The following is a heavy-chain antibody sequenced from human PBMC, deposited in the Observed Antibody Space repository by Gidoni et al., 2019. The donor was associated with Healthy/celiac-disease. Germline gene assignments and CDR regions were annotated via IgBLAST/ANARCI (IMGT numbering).Heavy chain of an antibody. CDR2: IYSGCST. CDR1: GFTVSSNY. Sequence: EVQLVESGGGLVQPGGSLRLSCAASGFTVSSNYMSWVRQAPGKGLEWVSVIYSGCSTYYADSVKGRFTISRDNSKNTLYRQMNSLRAEETAVYYCARAKRTGWGGDYFDYWGQGTLVTVSS. D-gene: IGHD3-10*01. V-gene: IGHV3-66*01. J-gene: IGHJ4*02. CDR3: ARAKRTGWGGDYFDY.